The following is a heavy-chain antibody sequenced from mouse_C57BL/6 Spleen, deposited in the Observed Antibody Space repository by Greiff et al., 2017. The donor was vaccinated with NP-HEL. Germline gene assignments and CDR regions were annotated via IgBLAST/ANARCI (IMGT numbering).Heavy chain of an antibody. J-gene: IGHJ2*01. CDR3: ASGVTWYFDS. D-gene: IGHD2-13*01. V-gene: IGHV1-80*01. CDR1: GYAFSSYW. CDR2: IYPGDGDT. Sequence: VQLQQSGAELVKPGASVKISCKASGYAFSSYWMNWVKQRPGKGLEWIGQIYPGDGDTNYNGKFKGKATLTADKPSSTAYMQISSLTSEDSAVYFCASGVTWYFDSWGQGTTLTVSS.